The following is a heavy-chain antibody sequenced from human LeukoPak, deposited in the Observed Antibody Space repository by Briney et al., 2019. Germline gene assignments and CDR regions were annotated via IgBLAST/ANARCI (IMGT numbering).Heavy chain of an antibody. V-gene: IGHV3-30-3*01. CDR1: GFTFSSDA. J-gene: IGHJ4*02. CDR2: ISYDGSNK. CDR3: ATLVEMATIVFDY. Sequence: PGGSLRLACAASGFTFSSDAMHWVRQAPGKGLEWVSVISYDGSNKYYADSVKGRFTISRDNSKNTLYLQINSLRAEATAVYYCATLVEMATIVFDYWGQGTLVTVSS. D-gene: IGHD5-24*01.